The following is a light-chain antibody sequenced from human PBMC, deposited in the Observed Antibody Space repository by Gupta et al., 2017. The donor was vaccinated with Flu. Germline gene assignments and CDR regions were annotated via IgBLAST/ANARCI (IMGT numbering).Light chain of an antibody. CDR1: QSVHIN. V-gene: IGKV3-15*01. J-gene: IGKJ5*01. CDR3: QLYNDWPLIT. Sequence: ATLSVSPGARATLSCRASQSVHINLAWYQQKPCQAPRLLIYGASTRATGIPARFSGSGPGTEFTLTISSLQSEDFAVYYCQLYNDWPLITFGQGTRLEIK. CDR2: GAS.